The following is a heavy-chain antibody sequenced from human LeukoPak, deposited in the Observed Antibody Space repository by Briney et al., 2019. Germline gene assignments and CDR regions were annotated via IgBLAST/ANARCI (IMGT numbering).Heavy chain of an antibody. CDR3: AKVPPPPHGVIVVVRDDYYYGMDV. J-gene: IGHJ6*02. Sequence: TGGSLRLSCAASGFTFDDYAMHWVRQAPEKGLEWVSGISWNSGSIGYADSVKGRFTISRDNAKNSLYLQMNSLRAEDTALYYCAKVPPPPHGVIVVVRDDYYYGMDVWGQGTTVTVSS. V-gene: IGHV3-9*01. CDR1: GFTFDDYA. CDR2: ISWNSGSI. D-gene: IGHD3-22*01.